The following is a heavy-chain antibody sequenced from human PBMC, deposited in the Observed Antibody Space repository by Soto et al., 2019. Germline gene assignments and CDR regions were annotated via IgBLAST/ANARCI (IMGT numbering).Heavy chain of an antibody. V-gene: IGHV4-4*07. CDR1: GGSISSYY. J-gene: IGHJ6*02. D-gene: IGHD3-3*01. Sequence: PSETLSLTCTVSGGSISSYYWSWIRQPAGKGLEWIGRIYTSGSTNYNPSLKSRVTMSVDTSKNQFSLKLSSVTAADTAVYYCARDSSYDFWSGYYSYYYGMDVWGQGTTVTVS. CDR2: IYTSGST. CDR3: ARDSSYDFWSGYYSYYYGMDV.